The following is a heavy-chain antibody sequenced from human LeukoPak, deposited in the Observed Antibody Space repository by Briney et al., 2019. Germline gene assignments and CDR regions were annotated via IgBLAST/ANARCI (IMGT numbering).Heavy chain of an antibody. CDR3: AREIKGIGLDY. CDR2: INPSGGST. J-gene: IGHJ4*02. Sequence: ASVKVSCKASGYTFTSYYMHWVRQAPGQGLEWMGIINPSGGSTSYAQKSQGRVTMTRDMSTSTVYMELSSLRSEDTAVYYCAREIKGIGLDYWGQGTLVTVSS. V-gene: IGHV1-46*01. D-gene: IGHD3/OR15-3a*01. CDR1: GYTFTSYY.